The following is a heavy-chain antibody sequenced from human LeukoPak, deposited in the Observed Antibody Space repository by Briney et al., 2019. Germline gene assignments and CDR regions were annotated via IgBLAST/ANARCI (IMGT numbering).Heavy chain of an antibody. CDR1: GGSVSDYY. V-gene: IGHV4-59*02. J-gene: IGHJ6*03. D-gene: IGHD3-3*01. CDR2: IYYTET. CDR3: ASWYTYYDFWSGYYMDV. Sequence: SETLSLTCTVSGGSVSDYYWGWIRQSPGKALEWIGYIYYTETSYNPSLKSRVTISVDTSKNQFSLKLSSVTAADTAVYYCASWYTYYDFWSGYYMDVWGKGTTVTVSS.